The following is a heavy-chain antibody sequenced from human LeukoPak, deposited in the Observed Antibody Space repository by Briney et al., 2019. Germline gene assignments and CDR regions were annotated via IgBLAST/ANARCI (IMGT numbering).Heavy chain of an antibody. CDR1: GFTFSSYA. CDR3: AKVGNSYYYYGMDV. CDR2: ISGSGGST. D-gene: IGHD4-23*01. Sequence: HPGGSLRLSCAASGFTFSSYAMSWVRQAPGKGLEWVSAISGSGGSTYYADSVKGRFTISRDNSKNTLYLQMNSLRAEDTAVYYCAKVGNSYYYYGMDVWGQGTTVTVSS. V-gene: IGHV3-23*01. J-gene: IGHJ6*02.